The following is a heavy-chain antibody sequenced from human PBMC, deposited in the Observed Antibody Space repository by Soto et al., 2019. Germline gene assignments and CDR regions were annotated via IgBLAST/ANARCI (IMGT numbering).Heavy chain of an antibody. Sequence: SWVRQMPGKGLEWMGRIDPSDSYTNYSPSFQGHVTISADKSISTAYLRWSSLKASDTAMYYCASIAVAGYYYYGMDVWGQGTTVTVSS. D-gene: IGHD6-19*01. CDR3: ASIAVAGYYYYGMDV. V-gene: IGHV5-10-1*01. CDR2: IDPSDSYT. J-gene: IGHJ6*02.